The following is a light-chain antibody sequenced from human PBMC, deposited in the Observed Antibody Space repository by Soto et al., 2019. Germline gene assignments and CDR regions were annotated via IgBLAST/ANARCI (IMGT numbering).Light chain of an antibody. CDR2: EVS. J-gene: IGLJ1*01. Sequence: QSVLTQPPSVSGSPGQSVAISCTGTSSDVGSYNRVSWYQQPPGAAPKLMIYEVSNRPSGVPDRFSGSKSGNTASLTISGLQAEDEADYYCNSYTGNSTYVFGTGTEVTVL. CDR3: NSYTGNSTYV. V-gene: IGLV2-18*02. CDR1: SSDVGSYNR.